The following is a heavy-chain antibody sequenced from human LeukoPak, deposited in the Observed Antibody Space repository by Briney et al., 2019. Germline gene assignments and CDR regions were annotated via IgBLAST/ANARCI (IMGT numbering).Heavy chain of an antibody. CDR3: ARVDSSDAGNFDY. D-gene: IGHD2-15*01. J-gene: IGHJ4*02. CDR2: IYYSGST. Sequence: TSETLSLTCTVSGGSINDYYWSWIRQPPGKGLEWIAWIYYSGSTNYNPSLKSRVTISVDTSKNQFSLKLTSVTAADTAVYYCARVDSSDAGNFDYWGQGTLVTVSS. CDR1: GGSINDYY. V-gene: IGHV4-59*08.